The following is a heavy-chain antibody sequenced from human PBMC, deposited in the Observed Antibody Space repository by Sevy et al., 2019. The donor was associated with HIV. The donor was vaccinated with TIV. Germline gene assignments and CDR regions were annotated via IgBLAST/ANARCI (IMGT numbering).Heavy chain of an antibody. J-gene: IGHJ6*02. Sequence: GGFLRLSCAASDFRFSDFAMHWVRQAPGKGLEWVAFISYDGKRTKNVDSVKGRFTVSRDNSGKKFYVQMTSLRVEDAAIYYCAREKVPVESGRMPYYYYYGLDVWGRGTTVTVSS. CDR3: AREKVPVESGRMPYYYYYGLDV. D-gene: IGHD5-12*01. CDR2: ISYDGKRT. V-gene: IGHV3-30*03. CDR1: DFRFSDFA.